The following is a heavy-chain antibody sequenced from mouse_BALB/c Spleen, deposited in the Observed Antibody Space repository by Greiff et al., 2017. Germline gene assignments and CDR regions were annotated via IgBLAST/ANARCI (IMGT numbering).Heavy chain of an antibody. V-gene: IGHV1S81*02. CDR2: INPSNGGT. D-gene: IGHD3-3*01. J-gene: IGHJ3*01. CDR3: TRGWPFAY. Sequence: QVQLQQSGADLVKPGASVKLSCKASGYTFTSYYMYWVKQRPGHGLEWIGEINPSNGGTNFNEKFKSKATLTVDKSSSTAYMQLSSLTSEDSAVYYCTRGWPFAYWGQGTLVTVSA. CDR1: GYTFTSYY.